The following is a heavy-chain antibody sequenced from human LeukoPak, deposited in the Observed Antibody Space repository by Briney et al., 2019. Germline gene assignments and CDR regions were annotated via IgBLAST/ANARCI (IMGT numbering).Heavy chain of an antibody. Sequence: SETLSLTCAVYGGSFSGYYWSWIRQPPGKGLEWIGEINHSGSTNYNPSLKSRVTISVDTSKNQFSLKLSSVTAADTAVYYCARSGSTSCYRYWGQEPWSPSPQ. CDR1: GGSFSGYY. CDR3: ARSGSTSCYRY. J-gene: IGHJ4*01. V-gene: IGHV4-34*01. D-gene: IGHD2-2*02. CDR2: INHSGST.